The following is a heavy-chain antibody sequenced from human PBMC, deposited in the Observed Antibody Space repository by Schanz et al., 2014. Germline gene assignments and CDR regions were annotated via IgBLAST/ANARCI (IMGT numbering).Heavy chain of an antibody. D-gene: IGHD3-22*01. CDR2: IIPILGIA. J-gene: IGHJ5*02. CDR1: GDTLSSYG. V-gene: IGHV1-69*04. Sequence: QVQLVQSGAEVKKPGSSVTVSCKASGDTLSSYGISWVRQAPGQGLEWMGRIIPILGIANYAQNFQGRVTITADKSSDTAYMELSSLRSEDTAVYYCAREVGLYDRGWFDPWGQGTLVTVSS. CDR3: AREVGLYDRGWFDP.